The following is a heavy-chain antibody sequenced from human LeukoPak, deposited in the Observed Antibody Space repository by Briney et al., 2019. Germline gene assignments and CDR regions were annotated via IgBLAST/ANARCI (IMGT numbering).Heavy chain of an antibody. CDR1: GASIRSHH. CDR3: ARSGDSSAYYSF. J-gene: IGHJ4*02. V-gene: IGHV4-59*11. CDR2: VYYVGST. D-gene: IGHD3-22*01. Sequence: SETLSLTCAVSGASIRSHHWTWIRQPPGKGLEWIGNVYYVGSTSYSPSLKSRVTISLDTSKNQFSLEMNSVTAADTAVYYCARSGDSSAYYSFWGQGILVTVSS.